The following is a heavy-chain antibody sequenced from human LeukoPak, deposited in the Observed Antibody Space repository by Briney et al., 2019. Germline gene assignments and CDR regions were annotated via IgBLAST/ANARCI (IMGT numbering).Heavy chain of an antibody. CDR3: ARVSYFDSSGYYPNYLDY. Sequence: KPSETLSLTCAVYGGSFSGYYWSWIRQPPGKGLEWIGEIDHSGSTNYNPSLKSRVTISVDTSKNQFSLKLSSVTAADTAVYYCARVSYFDSSGYYPNYLDYWGQGTLVTVSP. V-gene: IGHV4-34*01. CDR1: GGSFSGYY. J-gene: IGHJ4*02. CDR2: IDHSGST. D-gene: IGHD3-22*01.